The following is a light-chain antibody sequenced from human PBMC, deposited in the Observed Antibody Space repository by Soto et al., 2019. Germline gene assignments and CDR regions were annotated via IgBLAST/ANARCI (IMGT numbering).Light chain of an antibody. CDR1: QSVSSN. J-gene: IGKJ1*01. Sequence: EIVLTQSPATLSLSPGESATLSCRASQSVSSNLAWYQQKPGQAPRLLIYHAFNRATGIPARFSGSGSGTDFTLTISSLEPEDFAVYYCQQRTDWHRTFGQGIKVEIK. CDR2: HAF. CDR3: QQRTDWHRT. V-gene: IGKV3-11*01.